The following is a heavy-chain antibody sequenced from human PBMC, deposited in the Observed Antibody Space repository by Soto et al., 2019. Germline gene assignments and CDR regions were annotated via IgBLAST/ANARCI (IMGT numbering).Heavy chain of an antibody. J-gene: IGHJ6*02. CDR3: ARLVGATVLGGDYGMDV. CDR2: IYYSGST. V-gene: IGHV4-59*01. Sequence: SETLSLTCTVSGGSISSYYWSWIRQPPGKGLEWIGYIYYSGSTNYNPSLKSRVTISVDTSKNQFSLKLSSVTAADTAVYYCARLVGATVLGGDYGMDVWGQGTTVT. CDR1: GGSISSYY. D-gene: IGHD1-26*01.